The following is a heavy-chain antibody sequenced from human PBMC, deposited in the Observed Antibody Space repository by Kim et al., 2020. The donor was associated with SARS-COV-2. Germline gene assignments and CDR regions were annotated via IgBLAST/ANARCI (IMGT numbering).Heavy chain of an antibody. Sequence: SETLSLTCTVSGGSISSYYWSWIRQPPGKGLEWIGYIYYSGSTNYNPSLKSRVTISVDTSKNQFSLKLSSVTAADTAVYYCARHGGWGGYNYVGWYFDLWGRGTLVTVSS. CDR3: ARHGGWGGYNYVGWYFDL. V-gene: IGHV4-59*08. CDR1: GGSISSYY. CDR2: IYYSGST. J-gene: IGHJ2*01. D-gene: IGHD5-12*01.